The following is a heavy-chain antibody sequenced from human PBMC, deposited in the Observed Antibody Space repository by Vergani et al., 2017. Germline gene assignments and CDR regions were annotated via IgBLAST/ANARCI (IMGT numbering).Heavy chain of an antibody. V-gene: IGHV1-46*03. CDR3: ARPDTSIVGATPVERIFHY. CDR1: GYTFTSYY. CDR2: INPSGGST. J-gene: IGHJ4*02. D-gene: IGHD1-26*01. Sequence: QVQLVQSGAEVKKPGASVKVSCKASGYTFTSYYIHWVRQAPGQGLEWMGMINPSGGSTSYAQKFHGRVTMTRDTSTSTVYMELSSLRSDDTAVYYCARPDTSIVGATPVERIFHYWGQGTLVTVSS.